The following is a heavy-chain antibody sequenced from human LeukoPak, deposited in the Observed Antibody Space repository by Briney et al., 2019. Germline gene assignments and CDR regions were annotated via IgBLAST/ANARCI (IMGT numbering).Heavy chain of an antibody. J-gene: IGHJ4*02. CDR1: GYSFTGYY. CDR3: ARDMNSNFDY. V-gene: IGHV1-2*02. D-gene: IGHD2-21*01. CDR2: INPNSGGT. Sequence: SVKVSCKASGYSFTGYYLHWVRQAPGQGLEWMGWINPNSGGTNYAQSLHGRVTMTRDTSISIAYLELSRLGSDYTAMYFCARDMNSNFDYCGQGTLVMVSS.